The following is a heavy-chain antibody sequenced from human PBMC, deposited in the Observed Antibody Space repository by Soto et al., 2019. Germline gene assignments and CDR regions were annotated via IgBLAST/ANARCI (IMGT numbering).Heavy chain of an antibody. CDR2: IYYGGNS. J-gene: IGHJ6*02. CDR1: GGSISSGDHY. Sequence: QVQLQESGPGLVKPSQTLSLTCTVSGGSISSGDHYWSWIRQHPGKGLEWIGFIYYGGNSYYKPPLTSRLTISVDTSKNQFSLRLSYVTAADTAVYYCARVRYDNGSGSYAMDVWGRGTTVTVSS. CDR3: ARVRYDNGSGSYAMDV. D-gene: IGHD3-10*01. V-gene: IGHV4-31*03.